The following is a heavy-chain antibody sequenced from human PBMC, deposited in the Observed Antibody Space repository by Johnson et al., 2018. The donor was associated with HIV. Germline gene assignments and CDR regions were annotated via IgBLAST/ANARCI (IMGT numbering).Heavy chain of an antibody. J-gene: IGHJ3*02. D-gene: IGHD6-19*01. CDR2: INWNGGST. Sequence: RLSCAASGFTFSSYWMSWVRQAPGKGLEWVSGINWNGGSTYYANSVKGRFTISRDNSKNTLYLQMGSLRAEDMAVYYCARDIIAVAGYDAFDIWGQGTMVTVSS. CDR3: ARDIIAVAGYDAFDI. CDR1: GFTFSSYW. V-gene: IGHV3-64*01.